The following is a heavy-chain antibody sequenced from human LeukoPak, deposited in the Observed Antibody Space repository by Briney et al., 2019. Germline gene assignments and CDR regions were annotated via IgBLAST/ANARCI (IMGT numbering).Heavy chain of an antibody. Sequence: SQTLSLTCAISGDNVSSNSAAWNWIRQSPPRGLEWLGRTYYRSKWYNDYAISVKSRITINPYTSKNQFSLQLNSVTPEDTAVYYCARGLGEFAYWGQGTLVTVSS. D-gene: IGHD3-16*01. CDR3: ARGLGEFAY. CDR1: GDNVSSNSAA. CDR2: TYYRSKWYN. V-gene: IGHV6-1*01. J-gene: IGHJ4*02.